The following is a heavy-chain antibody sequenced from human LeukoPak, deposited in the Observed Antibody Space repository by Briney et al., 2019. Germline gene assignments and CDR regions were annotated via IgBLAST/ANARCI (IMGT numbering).Heavy chain of an antibody. V-gene: IGHV4-34*01. CDR3: ARGSSSNSWYFDY. J-gene: IGHJ4*02. CDR1: GGSFSGYY. Sequence: SETLSLTCAVYGGSFSGYYWSWVRQPPGKGLEWIGEINHSGSTNYNPSLKSRVTISVDTSKNQFSLKLSSVTAADTAVYYCARGSSSNSWYFDYWGQGTLVTVSS. D-gene: IGHD6-13*01. CDR2: INHSGST.